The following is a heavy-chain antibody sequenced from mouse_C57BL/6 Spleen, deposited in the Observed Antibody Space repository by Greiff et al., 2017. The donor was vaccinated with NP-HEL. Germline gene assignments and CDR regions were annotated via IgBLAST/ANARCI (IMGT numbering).Heavy chain of an antibody. V-gene: IGHV8-12*01. CDR1: GFSLSTSGMG. Sequence: QVTLKESGPGILQSSQTLSLTCSFSGFSLSTSGMGVSWIRQPSGKGLEWLAHIYWDDDKRYNPSLKSRLTISKDTSRNQVFLKITSVDTADTATYYCARGTGGNFDVWGTGTTVTVSS. J-gene: IGHJ1*03. D-gene: IGHD2-14*01. CDR3: ARGTGGNFDV. CDR2: IYWDDDK.